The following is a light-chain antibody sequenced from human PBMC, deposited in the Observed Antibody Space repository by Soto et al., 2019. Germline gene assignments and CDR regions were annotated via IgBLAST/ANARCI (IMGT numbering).Light chain of an antibody. Sequence: EIVLTQSPGTLSLSPGVRATLSCSASQSVSSSYLAWYQQKPGQAPRLLIYCASSRATGIPDRFSGSVSGTDVTLSISSLEPEDFAVYFCQQYGSSPPLAFGPGTKVD. CDR1: QSVSSSY. V-gene: IGKV3-20*01. CDR2: CAS. CDR3: QQYGSSPPLA. J-gene: IGKJ3*01.